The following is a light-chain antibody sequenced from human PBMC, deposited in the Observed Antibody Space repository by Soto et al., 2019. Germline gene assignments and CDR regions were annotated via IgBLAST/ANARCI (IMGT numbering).Light chain of an antibody. CDR2: DAS. CDR1: QSFSSF. J-gene: IGKJ4*02. Sequence: LPKSPNALSLSPGERSTLSCRASQSFSSFFAWYQQKPGQAPRLLIYDASVRATGIPARFSGSGSGTDFTLTMSGQADEGCRVYCRHPPSQWSPFGAGTKVDVK. CDR3: HPPSQWSP. V-gene: IGKV3-11*01.